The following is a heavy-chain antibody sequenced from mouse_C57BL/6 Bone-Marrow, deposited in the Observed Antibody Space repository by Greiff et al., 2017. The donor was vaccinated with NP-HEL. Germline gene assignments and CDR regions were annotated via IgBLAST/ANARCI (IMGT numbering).Heavy chain of an antibody. CDR2: INPSNGGN. CDR3: ARGFYYGNWDYAMDY. J-gene: IGHJ4*01. Sequence: QVQLQQPGTELVKPGASVKLSCKASGYTFTSYWMHWVMQRPGQGLEWIGNINPSNGGNNYNEKFKSKATLTVDKSSSTAYMQLSSLTSEDSAVYYCARGFYYGNWDYAMDYWGQGTSVTVSS. D-gene: IGHD2-1*01. V-gene: IGHV1-53*01. CDR1: GYTFTSYW.